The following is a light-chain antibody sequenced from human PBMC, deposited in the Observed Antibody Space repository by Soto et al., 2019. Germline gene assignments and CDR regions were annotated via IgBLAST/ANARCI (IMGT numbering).Light chain of an antibody. CDR2: AVS. CDR1: NSDIGNYNL. CDR3: WSYTTSDMWV. Sequence: QSALTQPRSVSGSPGQSVSISCTGTNSDIGNYNLVSWYQQPPGKAPKLIISAVSRRPPGVPDRFSGSKSGNTASLTISGRQADDEADYYCWSYTTSDMWVFGGGTKLTVL. V-gene: IGLV2-11*01. J-gene: IGLJ3*02.